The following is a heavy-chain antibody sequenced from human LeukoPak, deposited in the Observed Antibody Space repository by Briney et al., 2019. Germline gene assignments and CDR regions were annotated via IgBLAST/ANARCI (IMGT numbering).Heavy chain of an antibody. J-gene: IGHJ4*02. CDR2: LDPEDGET. D-gene: IGHD6-19*01. CDR1: GYTFTSYY. V-gene: IGHV1-24*01. CDR3: TTVGAVAGRGPYFFDY. Sequence: ASVKVSCKASGYTFTSYYMHWVRQAPGKGLEWMGGLDPEDGETIYTQKFQGRVTMTEDTSTDTAFMEVRSLTSEDTAMYYCTTVGAVAGRGPYFFDYWGQGSLVTVSS.